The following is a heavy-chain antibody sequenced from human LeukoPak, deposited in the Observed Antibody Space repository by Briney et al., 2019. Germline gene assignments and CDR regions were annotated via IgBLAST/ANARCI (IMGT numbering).Heavy chain of an antibody. D-gene: IGHD3-3*01. CDR1: GGSISSYY. J-gene: IGHJ6*03. CDR2: IYYSGST. CDR3: ARDYHGASYDFWSGNYYYYMDV. V-gene: IGHV4-59*01. Sequence: PSETLSLTCTVSGGSISSYYWSWVRQPPGKGLEWIGYIYYSGSTNYNPSLKRRVTISVDTSKNQFSLKLSSVTAADTAVYYCARDYHGASYDFWSGNYYYYMDVWGKGTTVTVSS.